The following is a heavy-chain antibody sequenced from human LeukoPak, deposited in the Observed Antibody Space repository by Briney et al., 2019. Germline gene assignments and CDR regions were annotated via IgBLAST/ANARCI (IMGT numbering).Heavy chain of an antibody. V-gene: IGHV1-2*02. D-gene: IGHD6-19*01. CDR1: GYTFTGYY. CDR3: ARNLEAVAGTV. J-gene: IGHJ4*02. Sequence: ASVKVSCKASGYTFTGYYLHWVRQAPGQGLDWMGWISPNSGDTHYARKFQGRVTMTGDTSISTAYMELSSLRSDDTAVYYCARNLEAVAGTVWGQGTLVTVSS. CDR2: ISPNSGDT.